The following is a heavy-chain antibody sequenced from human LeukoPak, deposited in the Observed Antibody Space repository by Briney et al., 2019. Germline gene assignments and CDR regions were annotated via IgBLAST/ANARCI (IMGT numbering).Heavy chain of an antibody. J-gene: IGHJ4*02. CDR3: ASFSNWYWMY. Sequence: SETLSLTCTVSGASIISSYWTWIRQPPGKGLEWIGYIYYTGSTNYNPSLKSRVTISLDTSKNQFSLKLSSVTAADTAMYYCASFSNWYWMYWGQGTLVTVSS. V-gene: IGHV4-59*08. CDR2: IYYTGST. D-gene: IGHD1-7*01. CDR1: GASIISSY.